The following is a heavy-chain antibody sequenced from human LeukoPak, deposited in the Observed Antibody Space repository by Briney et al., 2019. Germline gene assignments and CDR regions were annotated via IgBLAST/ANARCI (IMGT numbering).Heavy chain of an antibody. J-gene: IGHJ1*01. D-gene: IGHD2-15*01. Sequence: SETLSLTCTVSGGSISSYYWSWIRQPPGKGLEWIGYIYYSGSTNYNPSLKSRVTISVDTSKNQFSLKLSSVTAADTAVYYCAGGYCRGGSCYLDFQHWGQGTLVTVSS. CDR1: GGSISSYY. V-gene: IGHV4-59*08. CDR2: IYYSGST. CDR3: AGGYCRGGSCYLDFQH.